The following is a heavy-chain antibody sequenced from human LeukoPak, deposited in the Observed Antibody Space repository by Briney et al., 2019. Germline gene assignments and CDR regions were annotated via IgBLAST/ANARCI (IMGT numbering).Heavy chain of an antibody. J-gene: IGHJ4*02. CDR2: INPNSGGT. CDR1: GYTFTGCY. V-gene: IGHV1-2*02. CDR3: ARARDSSGWYYHY. D-gene: IGHD6-19*01. Sequence: ASVKVSCKASGYTFTGCYMHWVRQAPGQGLEWMGWINPNSGGTNYAQKFQGRVTMTRDTSISTAYMELSRLRSDDTAVYYCARARDSSGWYYHYWGQGTLVTVSS.